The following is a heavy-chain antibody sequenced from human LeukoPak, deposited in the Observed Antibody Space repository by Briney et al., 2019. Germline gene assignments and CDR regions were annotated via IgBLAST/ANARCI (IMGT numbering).Heavy chain of an antibody. D-gene: IGHD2-21*02. J-gene: IGHJ4*02. V-gene: IGHV4-61*01. CDR2: IYYSGST. CDR3: PGILAYCGGDCYTLDY. Sequence: SETLSLTCTVSGGSVSSGSYYWSWIRQPPGKGLEWIGYIYYSGSTNYNTSLKSRVTISVDTSKNQFSLKLSSVTAADTAVYYCPGILAYCGGDCYTLDYRGQGTLVTVSS. CDR1: GGSVSSGSYY.